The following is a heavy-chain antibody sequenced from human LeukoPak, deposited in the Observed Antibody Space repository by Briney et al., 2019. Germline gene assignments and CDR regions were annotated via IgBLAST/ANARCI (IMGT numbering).Heavy chain of an antibody. CDR1: GFTFSSYA. Sequence: PGGSLRLSCAASGFTFSSYAMSWVRQAPGKGLEWVSYISSSSSTIYYADSVKGRFTISRDNAKNSLYLQMNSLRAEDTAVYYCAREGGYDLYYFDYWGQGTLVTVSS. J-gene: IGHJ4*02. D-gene: IGHD5-12*01. CDR3: AREGGYDLYYFDY. V-gene: IGHV3-48*01. CDR2: ISSSSSTI.